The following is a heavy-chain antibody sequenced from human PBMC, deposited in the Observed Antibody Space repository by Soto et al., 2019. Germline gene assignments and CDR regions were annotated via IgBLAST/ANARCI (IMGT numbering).Heavy chain of an antibody. D-gene: IGHD6-6*01. CDR3: ARSPASSIAAPASDH. V-gene: IGHV4-4*02. J-gene: IGHJ4*02. CDR1: SGSISSSNW. CDR2: IYHSGST. Sequence: QVQLQESGPGLVKPSGTLSLTCAVSSGSISSSNWWSWVRQPPGKGLEWIGEIYHSGSTNYNPSLKSRVTISVDKSKNQFSLKLSSVTAADTAVYYCARSPASSIAAPASDHWGQGTLVTVSS.